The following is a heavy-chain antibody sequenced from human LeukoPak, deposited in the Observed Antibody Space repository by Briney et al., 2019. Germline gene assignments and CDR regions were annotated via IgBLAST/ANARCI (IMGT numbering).Heavy chain of an antibody. J-gene: IGHJ4*02. Sequence: ASVKVSCKASGYTFTSYDINWARQATGQGLEWMGWMNPNSGNTGYAQKFQGRVTMTRNTSISTAYMELSSLRSEDTAVYYCARAPGSSGYYSFDYWGQGTLVTVSS. CDR2: MNPNSGNT. CDR3: ARAPGSSGYYSFDY. CDR1: GYTFTSYD. V-gene: IGHV1-8*01. D-gene: IGHD3-22*01.